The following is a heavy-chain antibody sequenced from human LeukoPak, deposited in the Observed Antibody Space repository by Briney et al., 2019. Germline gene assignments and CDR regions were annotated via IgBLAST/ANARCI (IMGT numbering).Heavy chain of an antibody. CDR3: ARDYYDSSLYYYYGMDV. CDR1: GGSISSGGYY. V-gene: IGHV4-31*03. D-gene: IGHD3-22*01. CDR2: IYYSGST. J-gene: IGHJ6*02. Sequence: PSETLSLTCTVSGGSISSGGYYWSWIRRHPGKGLEWIGFIYYSGSTYYNPSLKSRVTISVDTSKNQFSLKLSSVTAADTAVYYCARDYYDSSLYYYYGMDVWGQGTTVTVSS.